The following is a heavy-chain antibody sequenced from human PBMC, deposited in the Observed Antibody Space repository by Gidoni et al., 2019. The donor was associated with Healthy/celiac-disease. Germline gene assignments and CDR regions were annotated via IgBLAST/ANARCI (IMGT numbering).Heavy chain of an antibody. CDR2: IFSNDEK. V-gene: IGHV2-26*01. Sequence: QVTLKESGPVLVKPTETLTLTCTVSGFSLSNARMGVSWIRQPPGKALEWLAHIFSNDEKSYSTSLKSRLTISKDTSKSQVVLTMTNMDPVDTATYYCARILYWGYWYDSSGPYYFDYWGQGTLVTVSS. CDR1: GFSLSNARMG. J-gene: IGHJ4*02. D-gene: IGHD3-22*01. CDR3: ARILYWGYWYDSSGPYYFDY.